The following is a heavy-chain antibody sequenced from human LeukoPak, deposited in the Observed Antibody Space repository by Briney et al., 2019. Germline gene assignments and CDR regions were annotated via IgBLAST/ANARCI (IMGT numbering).Heavy chain of an antibody. CDR3: ARERGGNSPFDS. J-gene: IGHJ4*02. CDR1: GYTFTGYY. D-gene: IGHD4-23*01. Sequence: ASVKFSCKTSGYTFTGYYMHWVRQAPGQGLEWMGWINPNSSVTNYAQRLQGRVTMTRDTSISAAYMELRWLTSDDTAVYYCARERGGNSPFDSWGQGTLVTVSS. CDR2: INPNSSVT. V-gene: IGHV1-2*02.